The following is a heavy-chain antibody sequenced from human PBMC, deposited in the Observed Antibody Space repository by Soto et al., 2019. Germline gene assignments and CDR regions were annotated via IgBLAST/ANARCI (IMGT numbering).Heavy chain of an antibody. V-gene: IGHV1-3*01. Sequence: ASVKVSCKASGYTFTSYGISWVRQAPGQRLEWMGWINAGNGNTKYSQKFQGRVTITRDTSASTAYMELSSLRSEDTAVYYCARDHADDYGDYENAFDIWGQGTMVTVSS. CDR2: INAGNGNT. CDR3: ARDHADDYGDYENAFDI. CDR1: GYTFTSYG. J-gene: IGHJ3*02. D-gene: IGHD4-17*01.